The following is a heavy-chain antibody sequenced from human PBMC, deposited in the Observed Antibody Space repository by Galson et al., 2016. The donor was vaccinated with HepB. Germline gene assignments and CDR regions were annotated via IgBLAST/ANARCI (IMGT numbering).Heavy chain of an antibody. V-gene: IGHV3-48*01. CDR3: ARDRGGNYDFLTGYYNVGHFDY. D-gene: IGHD3-9*01. CDR1: GFTFSSYS. J-gene: IGHJ4*01. Sequence: SLRLSCAASGFTFSSYSMNWVRQAPGKGLEWVSYISTSSSTIYYADSVKGRFTISRDNAKNSLYLQMDSLRAEDTAVYYCARDRGGNYDFLTGYYNVGHFDYWGQGTLVTVSS. CDR2: ISTSSSTI.